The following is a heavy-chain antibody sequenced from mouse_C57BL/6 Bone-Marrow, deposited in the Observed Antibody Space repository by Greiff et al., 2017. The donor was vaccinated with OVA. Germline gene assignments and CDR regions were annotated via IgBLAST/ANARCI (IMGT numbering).Heavy chain of an antibody. CDR2: FYPYHGVS. D-gene: IGHD2-3*01. CDR1: GYSFTGYY. CDR3: ARGGDGYPWFAY. V-gene: IGHV1-31*01. Sequence: EVQLQESGPELVKPGASVKISCKASGYSFTGYYMHWVKQSHGNILAWIGYFYPYHGVSRYNQKFNVKATLTVDKSSRAAYMELRSLTSEDSAVYYCARGGDGYPWFAYWGQGTLVTVSA. J-gene: IGHJ3*01.